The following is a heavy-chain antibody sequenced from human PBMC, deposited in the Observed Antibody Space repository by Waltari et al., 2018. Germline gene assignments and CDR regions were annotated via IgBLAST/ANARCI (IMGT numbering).Heavy chain of an antibody. CDR2: ISDSGVNT. CDR3: ATRVSS. CDR1: GFTFSNYF. J-gene: IGHJ5*02. Sequence: EVQLLESGGGFVQPGGSLRLSCAASGFTFSNYFMNWVRQVPGKGREWVAAISDSGVNTDYADSLKGRFTISRDNSKNTLYLQMNSLRADDTAIYYCATRVSSWGQGTLVTVSS. V-gene: IGHV3-23*01. D-gene: IGHD3-10*01.